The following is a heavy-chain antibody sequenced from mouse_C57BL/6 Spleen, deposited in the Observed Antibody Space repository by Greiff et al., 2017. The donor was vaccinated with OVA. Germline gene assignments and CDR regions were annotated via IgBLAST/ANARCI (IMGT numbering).Heavy chain of an antibody. CDR2: IYPRSGNT. Sequence: VHLVESGAELARPGASVKLSCKASGYTFTSYGISWVKQRTGQGLEWIGEIYPRSGNTYYNEKFKGKATLTADKSSSTAYMELRSLTSEDSEVYFGARSHYYGSRYFDVWGTGTTVTVSS. CDR1: GYTFTSYG. D-gene: IGHD1-1*01. V-gene: IGHV1-81*01. CDR3: ARSHYYGSRYFDV. J-gene: IGHJ1*03.